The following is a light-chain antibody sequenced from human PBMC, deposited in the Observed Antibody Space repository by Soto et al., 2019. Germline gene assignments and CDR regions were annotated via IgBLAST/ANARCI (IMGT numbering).Light chain of an antibody. CDR1: SGHNSYA. Sequence: QAVVTQPPSASASLGASVKLTCTLNSGHNSYAIAWHQQQPEKGPRYLMKLNSDGSHSKGDGIPDRFSGSSSGAARYLTISSLQSEDEADYYCQTWSTDIRVFGGGTKLTVL. J-gene: IGLJ3*02. V-gene: IGLV4-69*01. CDR2: LNSDGSH. CDR3: QTWSTDIRV.